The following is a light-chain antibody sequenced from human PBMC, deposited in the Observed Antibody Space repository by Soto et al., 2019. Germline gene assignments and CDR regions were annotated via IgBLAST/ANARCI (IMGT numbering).Light chain of an antibody. J-gene: IGKJ1*01. V-gene: IGKV3-20*01. CDR1: QSVSGSD. Sequence: EVVLTQSPGTLSLSPGERATLSCRASQSVSGSDLAWYQQKPGQAPRLLISGVSNRATGTPDRFSGSGSGTDFTLTISSLEPEDFAVFYCHQSGISPPTFGPGTKVDSK. CDR3: HQSGISPPT. CDR2: GVS.